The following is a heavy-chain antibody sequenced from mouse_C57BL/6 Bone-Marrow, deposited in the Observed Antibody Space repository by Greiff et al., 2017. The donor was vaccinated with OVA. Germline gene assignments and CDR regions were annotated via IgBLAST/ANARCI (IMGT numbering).Heavy chain of an antibody. CDR2: IDPSDSYT. Sequence: QVQLQQPGAELVMPGASVKLSCKASGYTFTSYWMHWVKQRPGQGLEWIGEIDPSDSYTNYHQKFKGKSTLTVDKSSSTAYMQLSSLTSEDSAVYYCARHDFSYYYAMDYWGQGTSVTVSS. J-gene: IGHJ4*01. V-gene: IGHV1-69*01. D-gene: IGHD2-4*01. CDR1: GYTFTSYW. CDR3: ARHDFSYYYAMDY.